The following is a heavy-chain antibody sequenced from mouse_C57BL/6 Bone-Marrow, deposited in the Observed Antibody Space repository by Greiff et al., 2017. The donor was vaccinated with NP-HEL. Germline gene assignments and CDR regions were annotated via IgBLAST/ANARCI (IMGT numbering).Heavy chain of an antibody. CDR3: ARNYYGSPWFAY. D-gene: IGHD1-1*01. CDR1: GFSLTSYG. J-gene: IGHJ3*01. V-gene: IGHV2-2*01. Sequence: VQLQQSGPGLVQPSQCLSITCTVSGFSLTSYGVHWVRQSPGKGLEWLGVIWSGGSTDYNAAFISRLSISKDNSKSQVFFKMNSLQADDTAIYYWARNYYGSPWFAYWGQGTLVTVSA. CDR2: IWSGGST.